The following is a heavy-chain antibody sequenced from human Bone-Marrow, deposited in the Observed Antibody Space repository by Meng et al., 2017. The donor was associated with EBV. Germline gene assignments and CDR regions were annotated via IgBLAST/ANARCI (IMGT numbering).Heavy chain of an antibody. CDR2: ISGSGGST. D-gene: IGHD3-10*01. J-gene: IGHJ4*02. CDR1: GFTFSSYA. V-gene: IGHV3-23*01. Sequence: EVQLLESGGGLVQPGGSLRLSCAASGFTFSSYAMGWVRQAPGKGLEWVSAISGSGGSTYYADSVKGRFTISRDNSKNTLYLEMNSLRTEDTAVYYCARVRVRGVQYFGVWGQGALGTVSS. CDR3: ARVRVRGVQYFGV.